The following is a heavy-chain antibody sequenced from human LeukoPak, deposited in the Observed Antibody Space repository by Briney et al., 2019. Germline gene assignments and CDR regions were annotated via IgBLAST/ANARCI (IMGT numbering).Heavy chain of an antibody. Sequence: PSETLSLTCTVSGGSISSYYWSWIRQPPGKALEWIGYIYYSGSTNYNPSLKSRVTISVDTSKNQFSLKLSSVTAADTAVYYCARVRMTYDAFDIWGQGTMVTVSS. CDR3: ARVRMTYDAFDI. D-gene: IGHD2-21*02. CDR2: IYYSGST. V-gene: IGHV4-59*01. CDR1: GGSISSYY. J-gene: IGHJ3*02.